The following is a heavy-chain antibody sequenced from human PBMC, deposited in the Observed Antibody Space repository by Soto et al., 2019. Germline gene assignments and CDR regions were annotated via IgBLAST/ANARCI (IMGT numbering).Heavy chain of an antibody. CDR2: INAGNGNT. Sequence: QVQLVQSGAEVKKPGASVKVSCKASGYTFTSYAMHWVRQAPGQRLEWMGWINAGNGNTKYSQKFQGRVTITRDTSASTAYMELSSLRSADTAVYYCARGGLGAGAGWFDPWGQGTLVTVSS. D-gene: IGHD3-16*01. CDR3: ARGGLGAGAGWFDP. J-gene: IGHJ5*02. CDR1: GYTFTSYA. V-gene: IGHV1-3*01.